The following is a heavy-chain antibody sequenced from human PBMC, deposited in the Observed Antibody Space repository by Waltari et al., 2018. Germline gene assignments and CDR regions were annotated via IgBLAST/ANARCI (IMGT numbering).Heavy chain of an antibody. V-gene: IGHV4-28*01. D-gene: IGHD3-10*01. CDR2: IYYSGST. CDR3: AKIEVPKGSYYGGSVDY. CDR1: GYSISSSNW. J-gene: IGHJ4*02. Sequence: QVQLQESGPGLVKPSDTLSLTCAVSGYSISSSNWWGWLRQPPGKGLEWIGYIYYSGSTYYNPSLKSRVTMSVDTSKNQFSLKLSSVTAVDTAVYYCAKIEVPKGSYYGGSVDYWGQGTLVTVSS.